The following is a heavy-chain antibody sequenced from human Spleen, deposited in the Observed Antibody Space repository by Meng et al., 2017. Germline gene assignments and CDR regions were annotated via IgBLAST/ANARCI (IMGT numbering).Heavy chain of an antibody. D-gene: IGHD6-19*01. CDR3: ASEAVAGTWTRLGPDDWYFDL. CDR2: IIPIFGTA. J-gene: IGHJ2*01. CDR1: GGTFSSYA. Sequence: QVQLVESGAEVKKPGSSVKVSGKASGGTFSSYAISWVRQAPGQGLEWMGGIIPIFGTANYAQKFQGRVTITADESTSTAYMELSSLRSEDTAVYYCASEAVAGTWTRLGPDDWYFDLWGRGTLVTVSS. V-gene: IGHV1-69*01.